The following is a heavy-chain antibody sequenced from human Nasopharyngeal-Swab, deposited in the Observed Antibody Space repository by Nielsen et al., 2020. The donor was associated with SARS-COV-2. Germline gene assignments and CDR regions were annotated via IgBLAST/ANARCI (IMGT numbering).Heavy chain of an antibody. CDR2: INHSGSI. CDR1: GGSFSGYY. V-gene: IGHV4-34*01. CDR3: ARASDFEYSGHATYGMDV. D-gene: IGHD5-12*01. J-gene: IGHJ6*02. Sequence: SETLSLTCAVYGGSFSGYYWSWIRQPPGKGLEWIGEINHSGSINYNPSLKSRVTISADTSKNQFSLRLISVTAADTAVYYCARASDFEYSGHATYGMDVWGQGTTVTVSS.